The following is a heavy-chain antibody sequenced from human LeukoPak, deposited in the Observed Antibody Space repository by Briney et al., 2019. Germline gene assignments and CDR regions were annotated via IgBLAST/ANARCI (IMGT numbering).Heavy chain of an antibody. CDR3: ARGYSSSPPRWAFDY. CDR2: IIPIFGTA. J-gene: IGHJ4*02. D-gene: IGHD6-13*01. Sequence: ASVKVSCKASGGTFSSYAISWVRQAPGQGLEWMGGIIPIFGTANYAQEFQGRVTITADESTSTAYMELSSLRSEDTAVYYCARGYSSSPPRWAFDYWGQGTLVTVSS. V-gene: IGHV1-69*13. CDR1: GGTFSSYA.